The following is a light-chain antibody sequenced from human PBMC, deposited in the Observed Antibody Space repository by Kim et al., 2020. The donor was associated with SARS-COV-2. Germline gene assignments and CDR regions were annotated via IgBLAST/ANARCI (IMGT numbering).Light chain of an antibody. CDR2: AAS. CDR1: QGLNNW. J-gene: IGKJ4*01. Sequence: ASVGEIVTITCRASQGLNNWLAWYQLKPGKAPKLLICAASGLQVGVPSRFSGNGFGTHFTLTILSLQPEDFATYYCQQTNSFPLTFGGGTKVDIK. V-gene: IGKV1-12*01. CDR3: QQTNSFPLT.